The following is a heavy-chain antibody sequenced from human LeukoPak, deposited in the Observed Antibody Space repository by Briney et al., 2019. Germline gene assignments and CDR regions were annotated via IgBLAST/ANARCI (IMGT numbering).Heavy chain of an antibody. Sequence: GGSLRLSCAASEFTFSFYGMNWVRQAPGKGLEWVSGITGAGHTYYADSVKGRFTISRDNSKNTLYLQMNSLRSDDTAVYYCARRSRMAYDSSGYPPDYWGQGTLVTVSS. D-gene: IGHD3-22*01. CDR3: ARRSRMAYDSSGYPPDY. CDR2: ITGAGHT. CDR1: EFTFSFYG. V-gene: IGHV3-23*01. J-gene: IGHJ4*02.